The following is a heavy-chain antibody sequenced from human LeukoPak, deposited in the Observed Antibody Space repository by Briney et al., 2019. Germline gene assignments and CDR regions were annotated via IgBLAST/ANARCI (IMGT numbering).Heavy chain of an antibody. Sequence: QPGGSLRPSCAASGLTFSIYAMSWVRQAPGKGLEWVSAISSSGDSSYYADSVKGRFTISRDNFKSTLYLQMNSLRAEDTALYYCAKSPLDCSSTTCPDYWGQGTLVTVSS. J-gene: IGHJ4*02. CDR3: AKSPLDCSSTTCPDY. CDR2: ISSSGDSS. D-gene: IGHD2-2*01. V-gene: IGHV3-23*01. CDR1: GLTFSIYA.